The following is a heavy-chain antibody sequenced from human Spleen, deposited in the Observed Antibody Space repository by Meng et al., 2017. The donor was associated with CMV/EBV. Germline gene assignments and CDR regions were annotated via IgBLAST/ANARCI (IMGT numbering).Heavy chain of an antibody. V-gene: IGHV4-59*01. D-gene: IGHD4-11*01. J-gene: IGHJ4*02. CDR1: GGSISGYF. CDR2: IYSSGST. CDR3: ARGGTVITTNDF. Sequence: SETLSLTCTVSGGSISGYFWNWIRQPPGKGLEWIGYIYSSGSTKYNPSLNGRVTISVDTSKNQFSLKLNPVTAADTAVYYCARGGTVITTNDFWGQGSLVTVSS.